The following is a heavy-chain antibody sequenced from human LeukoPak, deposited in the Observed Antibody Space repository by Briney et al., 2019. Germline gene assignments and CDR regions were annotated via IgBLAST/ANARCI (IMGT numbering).Heavy chain of an antibody. D-gene: IGHD5-12*01. CDR1: GGSISSYY. V-gene: IGHV4-59*01. J-gene: IGHJ3*02. CDR3: ARARWLRYAFDI. Sequence: SETLSLTCTVSGGSISSYYWSWIRQPPGKGLEWIGYIYYSGSTNYNPSLKSRVTISVDTSKNQFSLKLSSVTAADTAVYYCARARWLRYAFDIWGQGTMVTVSS. CDR2: IYYSGST.